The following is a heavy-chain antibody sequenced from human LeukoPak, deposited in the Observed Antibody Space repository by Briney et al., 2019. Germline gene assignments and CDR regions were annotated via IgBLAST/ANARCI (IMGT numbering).Heavy chain of an antibody. D-gene: IGHD6-13*01. V-gene: IGHV3-53*01. Sequence: GGSLRLSCAASGFTVSNYYMTWVRQAPGKGLEWVSVIYSGDYTYYADSVKGRFTISRDNSKNTLYLQMNGLRVEDTAVYYCTRGVPASSTYYYDYWGQETLVTVSS. CDR2: IYSGDYT. J-gene: IGHJ4*02. CDR1: GFTVSNYY. CDR3: TRGVPASSTYYYDY.